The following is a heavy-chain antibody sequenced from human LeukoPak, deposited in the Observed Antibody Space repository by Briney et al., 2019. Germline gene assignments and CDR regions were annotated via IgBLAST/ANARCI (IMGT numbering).Heavy chain of an antibody. J-gene: IGHJ3*02. CDR3: ARLTALAGHRGAFDI. D-gene: IGHD6-19*01. CDR2: IYHNGNT. Sequence: SETLSLTCNVSGGSIGGHTFYWDWIRQPPGKGLEWIATIYHNGNTFYNPSLESRVAISIDMSKSQFSLHLSSVTAADTAIYYCARLTALAGHRGAFDIWGPGTMVTVSS. CDR1: GGSIGGHTFY. V-gene: IGHV4-39*01.